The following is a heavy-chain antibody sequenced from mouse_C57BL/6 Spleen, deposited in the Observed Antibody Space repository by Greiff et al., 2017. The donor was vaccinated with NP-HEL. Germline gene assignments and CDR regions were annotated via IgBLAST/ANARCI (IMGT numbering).Heavy chain of an antibody. CDR2: IHPNSGST. CDR3: ARTTMKRYFDV. D-gene: IGHD2-4*01. CDR1: GYTFTSYW. V-gene: IGHV1-64*01. J-gene: IGHJ1*03. Sequence: VQLQQPGAELVKPGASVKLSCKASGYTFTSYWMHWVKQRPGQGLEWIGMIHPNSGSTNYNEKFKSKATLTVDKSSSTAYMQLSSLTSEDSAVYYCARTTMKRYFDVWGTGTTVTVSS.